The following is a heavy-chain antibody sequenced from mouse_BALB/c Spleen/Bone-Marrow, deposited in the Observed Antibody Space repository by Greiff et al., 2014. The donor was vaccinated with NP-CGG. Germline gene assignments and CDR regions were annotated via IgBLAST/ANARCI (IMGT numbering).Heavy chain of an antibody. V-gene: IGHV1-80*01. CDR3: ARSGPIRVDYARDY. Sequence: QVQLQQSGAELVRPGSSVKISCKASGYAFSSYWMNWVKQRPGQGLEWIGQIYPGAGDTTSDGKFKGKATLTADKSSNTAYMQLNSLTSEDSAVYFCARSGPIRVDYARDYWGQGTSATVSS. CDR1: GYAFSSYW. J-gene: IGHJ4*01. D-gene: IGHD1-1*01. CDR2: IYPGAGDT.